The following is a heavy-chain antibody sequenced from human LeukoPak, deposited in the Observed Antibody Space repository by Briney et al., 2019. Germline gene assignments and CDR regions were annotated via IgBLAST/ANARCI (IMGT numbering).Heavy chain of an antibody. D-gene: IGHD2-15*01. CDR1: KYSFTSYA. Sequence: ASVKVSCKASKYSFTSYAINWVRQAPGQGLEWIGWINTNTGNPTYAQGFTGRFVFSLDTSVSTAYLQISSLEAEDTAVYYCARARSCSGGSCYSDYWGQGTLVSVSS. V-gene: IGHV7-4-1*01. CDR2: INTNTGNP. J-gene: IGHJ4*02. CDR3: ARARSCSGGSCYSDY.